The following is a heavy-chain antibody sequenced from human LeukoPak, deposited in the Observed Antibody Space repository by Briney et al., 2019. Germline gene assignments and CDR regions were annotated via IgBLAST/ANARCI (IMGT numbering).Heavy chain of an antibody. Sequence: XETLXLTCTVSGGSISSSSYYWGWIRQPPGXGLEWIGSIYYSGSTYYNPSLKSRVTISVDTSKNQFSLKLSSVTAADTAVYYCARPYCSSTSCYKSLGVWGKGTTVTVSS. J-gene: IGHJ6*04. D-gene: IGHD2-2*02. V-gene: IGHV4-39*07. CDR2: IYYSGST. CDR1: GGSISSSSYY. CDR3: ARPYCSSTSCYKSLGV.